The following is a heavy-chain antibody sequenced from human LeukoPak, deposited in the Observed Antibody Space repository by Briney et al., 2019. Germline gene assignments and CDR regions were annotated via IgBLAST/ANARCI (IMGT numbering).Heavy chain of an antibody. CDR2: IKEDGSEK. D-gene: IGHD1-26*01. Sequence: GGSLRLSCAASGLTFSNYWMSWVRQAPGKGLEWVANIKEDGSEKYYVDSVKGRLTISRDNAKNSLYLQMNSLRAEDTAVYYCARWVVGYTRYFDYWGQGTLVTVSS. J-gene: IGHJ4*02. V-gene: IGHV3-7*05. CDR1: GLTFSNYW. CDR3: ARWVVGYTRYFDY.